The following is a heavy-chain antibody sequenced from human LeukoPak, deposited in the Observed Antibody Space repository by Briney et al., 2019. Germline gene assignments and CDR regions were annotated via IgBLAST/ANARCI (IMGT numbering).Heavy chain of an antibody. V-gene: IGHV3-30-3*01. D-gene: IGHD2-15*01. CDR2: ISYDGSNK. CDR3: ARGLAVVGGNYYYYGMDV. J-gene: IGHJ6*02. Sequence: GSLRLSCAASGFTFSSYAMHWVRQAPGKGLEWVAVISYDGSNKYYADSVKGRFTISRDNSKNTLYLRMNSLRAEDTAVYYCARGLAVVGGNYYYYGMDVWGQGTTVTVSS. CDR1: GFTFSSYA.